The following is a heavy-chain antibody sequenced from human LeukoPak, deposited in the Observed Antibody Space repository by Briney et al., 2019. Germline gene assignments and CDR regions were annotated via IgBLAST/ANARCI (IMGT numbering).Heavy chain of an antibody. CDR3: ARDQEWLAVAARDGYWFDP. V-gene: IGHV6-1*01. CDR2: TYYRSKWYN. CDR1: GDSVSSNSAA. J-gene: IGHJ5*02. Sequence: SQTLSLTCAISGDSVSSNSAAWNWIRQSPSRGLEWLGRTYYRSKWYNDYAVSVKSRITINPDTSKNQFSLQLNSVTPEDTAVYYCARDQEWLAVAARDGYWFDPWGQGTLVTVSS. D-gene: IGHD6-19*01.